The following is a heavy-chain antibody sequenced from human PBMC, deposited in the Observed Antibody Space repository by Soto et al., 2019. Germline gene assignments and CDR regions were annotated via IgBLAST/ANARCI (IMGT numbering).Heavy chain of an antibody. CDR2: INAGNGNT. Sequence: ASVKVSCKASGYTFTSYAMHWVRQAPGQRLEWMGWINAGNGNTKYSQKFQGRVTITRDTSASTAYMELSSLRSEDTAVYYCAREHRQWLVRPDAFDIWGQGTMVTVSS. D-gene: IGHD6-19*01. J-gene: IGHJ3*02. CDR1: GYTFTSYA. V-gene: IGHV1-3*01. CDR3: AREHRQWLVRPDAFDI.